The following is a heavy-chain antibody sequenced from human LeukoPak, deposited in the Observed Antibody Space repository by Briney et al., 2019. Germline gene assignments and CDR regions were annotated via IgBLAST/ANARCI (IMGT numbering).Heavy chain of an antibody. CDR1: GFTVSSNY. J-gene: IGHJ6*03. V-gene: IGHV3-53*01. CDR2: IYRGGST. CDR3: ARGGVNTMVRGVIRYYYMDV. Sequence: PGGSLRLSCAASGFTVSSNYMSWVRQAPGKGLEWVSVIYRGGSTYYADSVKGRFTISRDNSKNTLYLQVNSLRAEDTAVYYCARGGVNTMVRGVIRYYYMDVWGKGTTVTISS. D-gene: IGHD3-10*01.